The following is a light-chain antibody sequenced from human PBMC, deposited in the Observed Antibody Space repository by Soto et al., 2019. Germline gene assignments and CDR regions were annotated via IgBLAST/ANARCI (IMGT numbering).Light chain of an antibody. V-gene: IGKV1-5*03. CDR2: KAS. CDR1: QTISSW. Sequence: DIQMTQSPSTLSGSVGDRVTITCRASQTISSWLAWYQQKPGKAPKLLIYKASTLKSGVPSRFSGSVSGTEFTLTISSMQPDDFETYYGQHYNSYSEAFGQGTKVELK. CDR3: QHYNSYSEA. J-gene: IGKJ1*01.